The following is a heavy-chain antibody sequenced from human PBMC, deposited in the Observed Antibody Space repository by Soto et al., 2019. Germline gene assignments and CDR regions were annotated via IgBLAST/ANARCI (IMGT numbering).Heavy chain of an antibody. CDR1: GFTFSSYA. Sequence: PGGSLRLSCAASGFTFSSYAMHWVRQAPGKGLEWVSVISYDGSTKYYADSAKDRFTISRDNSKNTLYLQMNSLRAEDTAVYYCAREPRIAAGIPFDYWGQGTLVTVSS. D-gene: IGHD6-13*01. J-gene: IGHJ4*02. V-gene: IGHV3-30-3*01. CDR2: ISYDGSTK. CDR3: AREPRIAAGIPFDY.